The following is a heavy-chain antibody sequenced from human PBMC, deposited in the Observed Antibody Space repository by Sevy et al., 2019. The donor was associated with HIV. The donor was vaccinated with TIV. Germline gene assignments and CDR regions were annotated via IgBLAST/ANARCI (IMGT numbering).Heavy chain of an antibody. D-gene: IGHD3-3*01. CDR1: GFSFSSYA. Sequence: GGSLRLSCAASGFSFSSYAMSWVRQTPGKGLQWVSVISGSGGSTYYADSVKGRFTIFRDNSRNTVYLQMNSLRAEDTAVYYCARRPDLGVVFLTGVLDVWGQGTTVTVSS. CDR3: ARRPDLGVVFLTGVLDV. V-gene: IGHV3-23*01. J-gene: IGHJ6*02. CDR2: ISGSGGST.